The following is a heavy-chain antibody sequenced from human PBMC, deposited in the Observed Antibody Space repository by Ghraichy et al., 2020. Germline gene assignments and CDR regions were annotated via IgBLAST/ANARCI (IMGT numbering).Heavy chain of an antibody. V-gene: IGHV1-2*04. D-gene: IGHD6-6*01. Sequence: ASVKVSCKASGYTFTGYYMHWVRQAPGQGLEWMGWINPNSGGTNYAQKFQGWVTMTRDTSISTAYMELSRLRSDDTAVYYCARGGIAARPVYYYYGMDVWGQGTTVTVSS. CDR3: ARGGIAARPVYYYYGMDV. J-gene: IGHJ6*02. CDR2: INPNSGGT. CDR1: GYTFTGYY.